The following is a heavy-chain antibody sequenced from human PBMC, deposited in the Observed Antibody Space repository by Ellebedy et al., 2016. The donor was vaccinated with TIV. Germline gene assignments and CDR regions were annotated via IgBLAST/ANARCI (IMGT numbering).Heavy chain of an antibody. CDR2: IYYSGST. CDR1: GDSMSNYY. V-gene: IGHV4-59*08. CDR3: ARMRGVAGPRWFDP. D-gene: IGHD6-19*01. J-gene: IGHJ5*02. Sequence: MPSETLSLTCTVSGDSMSNYYWSRIRQPPGKPLEWIGYIYYSGSTNYNPSLKSRVTISIDTSKNQFSLTVTSVTAADTAVYFCARMRGVAGPRWFDPWGPGTQVIVSS.